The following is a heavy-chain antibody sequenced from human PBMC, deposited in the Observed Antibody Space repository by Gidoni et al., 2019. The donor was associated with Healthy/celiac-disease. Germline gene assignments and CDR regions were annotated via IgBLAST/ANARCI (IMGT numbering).Heavy chain of an antibody. Sequence: QVQLVQSGAEVKKPGSSVKVSSKASGGTFSSYAISWVRQAPGQGLEWMGGIIPIVGTANYAQKFQGRVKIAADESTSTVYMELSSLRSEDTAVYYCSRGYYYGSGSYFDYWGQGTLVTVSS. CDR2: IIPIVGTA. J-gene: IGHJ4*02. CDR3: SRGYYYGSGSYFDY. CDR1: GGTFSSYA. V-gene: IGHV1-69*01. D-gene: IGHD3-10*01.